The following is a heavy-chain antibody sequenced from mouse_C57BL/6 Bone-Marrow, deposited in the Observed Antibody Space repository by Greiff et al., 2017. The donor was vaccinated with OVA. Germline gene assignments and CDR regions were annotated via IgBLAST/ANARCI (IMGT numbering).Heavy chain of an antibody. V-gene: IGHV5-6*01. Sequence: EVQGVESGGDLVKPGGSLKLSCAASGFTFSSYGMSWVRQTPDKRLEWVATISCGGSYTYYPDSVKGRFTISRDNAKNTLYLQMSSLKSEDTAMYYCARQGYDYEGAWFAYWGQGTLVTVSA. J-gene: IGHJ3*01. CDR2: ISCGGSYT. CDR3: ARQGYDYEGAWFAY. D-gene: IGHD2-4*01. CDR1: GFTFSSYG.